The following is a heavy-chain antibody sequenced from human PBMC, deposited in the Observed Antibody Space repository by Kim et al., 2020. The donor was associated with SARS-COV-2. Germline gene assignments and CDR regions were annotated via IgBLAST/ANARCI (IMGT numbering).Heavy chain of an antibody. Sequence: ADFVKGRFTISRDNSKKTLNLHMNSLRTEDTAVYYCARGNEILSGPPGKYWGQGTLVTVSS. D-gene: IGHD2-15*01. J-gene: IGHJ4*02. V-gene: IGHV3-30*01. CDR3: ARGNEILSGPPGKY.